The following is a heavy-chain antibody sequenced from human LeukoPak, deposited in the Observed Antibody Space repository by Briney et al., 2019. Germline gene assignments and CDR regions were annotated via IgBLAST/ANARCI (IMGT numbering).Heavy chain of an antibody. D-gene: IGHD3-10*01. J-gene: IGHJ4*02. Sequence: PGGSLRLSCAASGFTFSSYAMHWVRQAPGKGLEWVSSISSSSSYIYYADSVKGRFTISRDNAKNSLYLQMNSLRAEDTAVYYCARDLDGSGNFDYWGQGTLVTVSS. CDR3: ARDLDGSGNFDY. CDR1: GFTFSSYA. V-gene: IGHV3-21*01. CDR2: ISSSSSYI.